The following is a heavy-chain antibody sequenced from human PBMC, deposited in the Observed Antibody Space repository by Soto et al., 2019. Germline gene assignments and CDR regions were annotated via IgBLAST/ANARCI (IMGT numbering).Heavy chain of an antibody. CDR2: IDPSDSQT. CDR1: GYSFAGYW. D-gene: IGHD3-22*01. V-gene: IGHV5-10-1*01. J-gene: IGHJ4*02. CDR3: ARQIYDSDTGPNFKYYFDS. Sequence: GESLKISCKGSGYSFAGYWITWVRQKPGKGLEWMGRIDPSDSQTYYSPSFRGHVTISATKSITTVFLQWSSLRASDTAMYYCARQIYDSDTGPNFKYYFDSWGQGTPVTVSP.